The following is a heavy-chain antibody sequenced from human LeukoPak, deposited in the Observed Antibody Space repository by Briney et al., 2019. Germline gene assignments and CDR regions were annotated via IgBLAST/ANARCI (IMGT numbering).Heavy chain of an antibody. D-gene: IGHD5-18*01. CDR1: GCSISSGGYY. CDR2: IYYGGST. J-gene: IGHJ3*02. Sequence: SETLSLTCTVSGCSISSGGYYWSWIRQHPGKGLEWIVYIYYGGSTYYNPSLKRRVIISVNKPKNQFSLKLSSVTAADTAVYYCARRAVDTAMVNDDFDIWGQGTMVTVSS. V-gene: IGHV4-31*03. CDR3: ARRAVDTAMVNDDFDI.